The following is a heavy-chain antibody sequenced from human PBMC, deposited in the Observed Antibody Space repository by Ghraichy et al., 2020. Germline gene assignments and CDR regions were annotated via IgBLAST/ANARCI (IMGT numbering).Heavy chain of an antibody. CDR3: VKGSGSGQGLAAAFDI. V-gene: IGHV3-23*01. Sequence: GGSLRLSCAASGFTFSSYAMSWVRQAPGKGLEWVSAISGSGDSTYYADSVKGRFTISRDNSKNTLYLQMNSLRAEDTAVYYCVKGSGSGQGLAAAFDIWGQGTMVTVSS. J-gene: IGHJ3*02. D-gene: IGHD6-19*01. CDR1: GFTFSSYA. CDR2: ISGSGDST.